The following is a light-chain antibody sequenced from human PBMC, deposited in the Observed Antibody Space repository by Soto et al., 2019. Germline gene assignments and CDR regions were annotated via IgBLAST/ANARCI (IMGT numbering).Light chain of an antibody. CDR2: GAS. V-gene: IGKV3-15*01. Sequence: EIVMTQSQATLSVSPGERASLSCRASQSVGSNLAWYQQTAGQAPRLLIYGASTRATGIPARFSGSGSGTDFTRTISSLQSEDFAVYSCQQYTNWPYTFGQGTKLDIK. CDR3: QQYTNWPYT. CDR1: QSVGSN. J-gene: IGKJ2*01.